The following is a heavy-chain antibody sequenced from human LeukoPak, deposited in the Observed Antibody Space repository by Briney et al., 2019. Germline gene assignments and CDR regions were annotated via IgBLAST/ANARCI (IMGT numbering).Heavy chain of an antibody. CDR2: IIPILGMA. J-gene: IGHJ4*02. CDR1: GGTFSSYA. D-gene: IGHD5-12*01. CDR3: ARGNVDIVATIKGFAYYFDY. V-gene: IGHV1-69*04. Sequence: SVKVSCKASGGTFSSYAISWVRQAPGQGLEWMGRIIPILGMANYAQKFQGRVTITADKSTSTAYMELSSLRSEDTAVYYCARGNVDIVATIKGFAYYFDYWGQGTLVTVSS.